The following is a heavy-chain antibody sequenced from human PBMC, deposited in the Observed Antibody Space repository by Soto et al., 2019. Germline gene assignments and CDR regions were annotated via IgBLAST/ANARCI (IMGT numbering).Heavy chain of an antibody. Sequence: PSETLSLTCTVSGGSISSGGYYWSWIRQHPGKGLEWIGYIYYSGSTYYNPSLKSRVTISVDTSKNQFSLKLSSVTAADTAVYYCERVGGQLVISGAFDIWGQGTMVTVSS. CDR2: IYYSGST. V-gene: IGHV4-31*03. D-gene: IGHD6-6*01. J-gene: IGHJ3*02. CDR3: ERVGGQLVISGAFDI. CDR1: GGSISSGGYY.